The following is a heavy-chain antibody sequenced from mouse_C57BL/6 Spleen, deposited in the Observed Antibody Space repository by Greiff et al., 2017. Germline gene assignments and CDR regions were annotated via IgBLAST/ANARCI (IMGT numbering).Heavy chain of an antibody. V-gene: IGHV1-64*01. CDR1: GYTFTSYW. Sequence: QVQLQQPGAELVKPGASVKLSCKASGYTFTSYWMHWVKQRPGQGLEWIGMIHPNSGSTNYNEKFKSKATLTVDNSSSTAYMQLSSLTSEDSSVYYCADYGNYDDWFAYWGQGTLVTVSA. J-gene: IGHJ3*01. CDR2: IHPNSGST. D-gene: IGHD2-1*01. CDR3: ADYGNYDDWFAY.